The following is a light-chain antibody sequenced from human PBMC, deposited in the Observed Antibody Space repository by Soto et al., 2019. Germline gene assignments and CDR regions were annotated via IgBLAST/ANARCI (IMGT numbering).Light chain of an antibody. CDR2: DAS. V-gene: IGKV3-15*01. J-gene: IGKJ2*01. CDR3: QHYNNWPPFT. Sequence: EIGLTQSQATLSLSPGARATLSCRASQSVNSDLAWYQQKPGQAPMLLISDASTRSAGVPARFTGSGSETEVTLTISSLQSEDYAVYYCQHYNNWPPFTFGQGTKLEIK. CDR1: QSVNSD.